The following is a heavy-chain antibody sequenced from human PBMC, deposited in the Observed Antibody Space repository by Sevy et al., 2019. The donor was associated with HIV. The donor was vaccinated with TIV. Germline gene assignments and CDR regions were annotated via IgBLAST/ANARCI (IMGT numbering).Heavy chain of an antibody. Sequence: GGSLRLSCAASGFTFSNAWMSWVRQAPGKGLEWVGRIKSKTDGGTTDYAAPVKGRFTISRDDSKSTLYLQMNSLKTEDTAVYYCTTLHVVPAAILSADFDYWGQGTLVTVSS. CDR3: TTLHVVPAAILSADFDY. CDR2: IKSKTDGGTT. D-gene: IGHD2-2*02. CDR1: GFTFSNAW. J-gene: IGHJ4*02. V-gene: IGHV3-15*01.